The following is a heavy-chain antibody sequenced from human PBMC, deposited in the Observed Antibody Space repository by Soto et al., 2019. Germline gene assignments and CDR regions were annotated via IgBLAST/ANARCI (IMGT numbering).Heavy chain of an antibody. CDR3: AKDRGALRWSEEHYYFDY. CDR2: ISYDGSKR. J-gene: IGHJ4*02. CDR1: GFTFSSYG. Sequence: HPGGSLRLSCAASGFTFSSYGMHWVRQAPGKGLEWVAVISYDGSKRDYADSVKGRFTISRDNSKNTLYLQMNSLRPEDTAIYYCAKDRGALRWSEEHYYFDYWGQGTLVTVSS. V-gene: IGHV3-30*18. D-gene: IGHD4-17*01.